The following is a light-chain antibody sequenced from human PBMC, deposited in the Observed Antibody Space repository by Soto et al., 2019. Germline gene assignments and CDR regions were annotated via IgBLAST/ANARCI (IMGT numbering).Light chain of an antibody. CDR3: SSYAGSNLGV. Sequence: QSALTQPPSASGSPGQSVTISCTGTSSDVGGYDYVSWYQQHPGKAPKLMIYDVSKRPSGVPDRFSGSKSGNTASLTVSGLQAEDEADYYCSSYAGSNLGVFGGGTKVTVL. J-gene: IGLJ2*01. V-gene: IGLV2-8*01. CDR2: DVS. CDR1: SSDVGGYDY.